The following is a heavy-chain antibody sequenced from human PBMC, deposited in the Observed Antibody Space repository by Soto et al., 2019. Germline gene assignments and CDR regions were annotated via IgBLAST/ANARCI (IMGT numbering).Heavy chain of an antibody. CDR2: IDASGNT. Sequence: PSETLSLTCTVSVDSITTYYWRWIRQPAGKGLEWIGRIDASGNTNYNPSLNSRVTTSIDTSKTQFSLKLTSVTAADTAIYYCARYSNNWFQTQGMDVWGQGTTVTVSS. D-gene: IGHD6-13*01. CDR1: VDSITTYY. CDR3: ARYSNNWFQTQGMDV. J-gene: IGHJ6*02. V-gene: IGHV4-4*07.